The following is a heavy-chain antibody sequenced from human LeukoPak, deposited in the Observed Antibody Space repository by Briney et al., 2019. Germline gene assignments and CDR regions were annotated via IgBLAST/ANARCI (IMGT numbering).Heavy chain of an antibody. J-gene: IGHJ4*02. D-gene: IGHD3-10*01. CDR1: GFTFSSYA. CDR2: ISGSGGST. Sequence: PGGSLRLSCAASGFTFSSYAMSWVRQAPGKGLECVSAISGSGGSTYYADSVKGRFTISRDNSKNTLYLQMNSLRAEDTAVYYCAKVRGVISGYFDYWGQGTLVTVSS. CDR3: AKVRGVISGYFDY. V-gene: IGHV3-23*01.